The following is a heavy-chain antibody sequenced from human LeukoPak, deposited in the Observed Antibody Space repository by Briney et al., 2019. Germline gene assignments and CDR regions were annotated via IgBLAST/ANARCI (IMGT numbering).Heavy chain of an antibody. Sequence: GESLKISCKGSGYTFSNYWIAWVRQMPGKGLERMGIIYPGDSDTRYSPSFQGQVTISADKSISTAYLEWSSLKASDTAMYYCATYRSGYYFDYWCQGTLVTVSS. J-gene: IGHJ4*02. CDR2: IYPGDSDT. V-gene: IGHV5-51*01. D-gene: IGHD3-22*01. CDR1: GYTFSNYW. CDR3: ATYRSGYYFDY.